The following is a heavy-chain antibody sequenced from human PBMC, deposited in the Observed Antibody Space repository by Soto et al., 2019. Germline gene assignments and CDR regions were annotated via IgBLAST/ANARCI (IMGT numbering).Heavy chain of an antibody. D-gene: IGHD3-22*01. CDR2: IYYSGST. CDR1: GFTFSSYGMH. V-gene: IGHV4-30-4*08. J-gene: IGHJ3*02. Sequence: ESGGGVVQPGRSLRLSCAASGFTFSSYGMHWVRQAPGKGLEWIGYIYYSGSTYYNPSLKSRVTISVDTSKNQFSLKLSSVTAADTAVYYCARDSYYDSSGYGAFDIWGQGTMVTVSS. CDR3: ARDSYYDSSGYGAFDI.